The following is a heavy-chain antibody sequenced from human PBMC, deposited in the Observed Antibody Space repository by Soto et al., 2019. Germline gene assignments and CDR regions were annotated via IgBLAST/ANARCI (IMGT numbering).Heavy chain of an antibody. J-gene: IGHJ5*02. CDR1: GFTFSSYG. V-gene: IGHV3-30*18. D-gene: IGHD3-3*01. CDR3: EKGRWSGYSPNWFDP. Sequence: QVQLVESGGGVVQPGRSLRLSCAASGFTFSSYGMHWVRQAPGKGLEWVAVISYDGSNKYYADSVKGRFTISRDNSKNTLYLPMNSLRAEDTAVYYCEKGRWSGYSPNWFDPWGQGTLVTVSS. CDR2: ISYDGSNK.